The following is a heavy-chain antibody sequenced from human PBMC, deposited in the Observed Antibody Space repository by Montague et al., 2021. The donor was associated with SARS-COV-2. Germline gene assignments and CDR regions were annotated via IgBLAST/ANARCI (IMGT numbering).Heavy chain of an antibody. D-gene: IGHD5-12*01. Sequence: ETLSLTCTVSGGSISSRSYYWGWIRQSPGMGLEWIGSIHYSGSTFYNPSLKSRVTISVDTSKNQFSLRVSGVTAEDTTVYFCARHGDSGYEPDGFHIWGQGTRVTVSS. V-gene: IGHV4-39*01. CDR2: IHYSGST. CDR1: GGSISSRSYY. CDR3: ARHGDSGYEPDGFHI. J-gene: IGHJ3*02.